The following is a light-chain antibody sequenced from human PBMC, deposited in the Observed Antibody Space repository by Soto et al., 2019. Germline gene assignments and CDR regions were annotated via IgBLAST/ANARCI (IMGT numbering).Light chain of an antibody. CDR1: QSVSSTY. CDR3: QQYGSSPPT. Sequence: EIVLTQSPGTLSLSPGERATLSCRASQSVSSTYLAWYQQKPGQAPMHLIYGASGRATGIPDRFSGSGSGTDFTLTISRLEPEDFAVYYCQQYGSSPPTFGQGTKVEIK. CDR2: GAS. V-gene: IGKV3-20*01. J-gene: IGKJ1*01.